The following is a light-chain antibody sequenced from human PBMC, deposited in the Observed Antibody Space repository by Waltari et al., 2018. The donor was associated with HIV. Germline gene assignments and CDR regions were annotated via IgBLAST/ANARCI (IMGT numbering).Light chain of an antibody. Sequence: EIVLTQSPRTLSLSPGERATLSCSASQTVTSNYLAWYQMKPGQAPRLRIYGASIRATGVPDKFSGSGSGTDCTLTIGRLQPEDFAVYYCHQYGTSPQTFGQGSKVEIK. CDR2: GAS. V-gene: IGKV3-20*01. CDR1: QTVTSNY. J-gene: IGKJ2*01. CDR3: HQYGTSPQT.